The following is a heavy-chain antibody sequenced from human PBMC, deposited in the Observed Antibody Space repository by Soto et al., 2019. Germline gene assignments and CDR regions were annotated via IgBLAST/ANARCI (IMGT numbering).Heavy chain of an antibody. CDR3: TTDEVIAVAGFDYFDY. Sequence: PGGSLRLSCAASGFTFSNAWMSWVRQAPGKGLEWVGRIKSKTDGGTTDYAAPVKGRFTISRDDSKNTLYLQMNSLKTEDTAVYYCTTDEVIAVAGFDYFDYWGQGTLVTVSS. J-gene: IGHJ4*02. D-gene: IGHD6-19*01. V-gene: IGHV3-15*01. CDR2: IKSKTDGGTT. CDR1: GFTFSNAW.